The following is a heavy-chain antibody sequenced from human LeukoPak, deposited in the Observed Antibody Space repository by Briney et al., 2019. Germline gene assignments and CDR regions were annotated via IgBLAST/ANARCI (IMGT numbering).Heavy chain of an antibody. CDR1: GFTFSSYG. D-gene: IGHD6-13*01. CDR2: ISYDGSNK. J-gene: IGHJ4*02. CDR3: AKGGGSYSSSWFGY. Sequence: PGRSLRLSCAASGFTFSSYGMHWVRQAPGKGLEWVAVISYDGSNKYYADSVKGRFTISRDNSKNTLYLQMNSLRAEDTAVYYCAKGGGSYSSSWFGYWGQGTLVTVSS. V-gene: IGHV3-30*18.